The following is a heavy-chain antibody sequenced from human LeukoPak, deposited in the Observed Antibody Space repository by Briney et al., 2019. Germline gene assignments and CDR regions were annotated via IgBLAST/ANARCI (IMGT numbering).Heavy chain of an antibody. D-gene: IGHD3-3*01. CDR3: AKAAGFGRYFDY. CDR2: IRYDGSNK. V-gene: IGHV3-30*02. Sequence: GGSLRLSCAASGFTFSSYGMHWVRQAPGKGLEWVAFIRYDGSNKYYADPVKGRFTISRDNSKNTLYLQMNSLRAEDTAVYYCAKAAGFGRYFDYWGQGTLVTVSS. J-gene: IGHJ4*02. CDR1: GFTFSSYG.